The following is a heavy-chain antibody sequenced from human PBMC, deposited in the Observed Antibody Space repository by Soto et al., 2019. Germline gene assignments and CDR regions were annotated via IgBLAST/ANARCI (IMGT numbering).Heavy chain of an antibody. D-gene: IGHD3-22*01. CDR1: GFTFSNDW. Sequence: EVQLVESGGGLVQPGGSLRLSCAASGFTFSNDWMSWVRQAPGKGLEWVATIKQDGSEKYYVDSVKGRFTVFRENAKNSLYLQMNSLRAEDTAVYYCAKVQLDSRAFYWGQGTLVTVSS. J-gene: IGHJ4*02. V-gene: IGHV3-7*03. CDR2: IKQDGSEK. CDR3: AKVQLDSRAFY.